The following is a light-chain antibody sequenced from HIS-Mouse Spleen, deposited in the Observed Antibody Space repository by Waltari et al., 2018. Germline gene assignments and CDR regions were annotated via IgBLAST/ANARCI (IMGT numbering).Light chain of an antibody. CDR3: SSYAGSNNSLYV. CDR2: EGS. Sequence: QSALTQPPSASGSPGQSVTISCTGTSSDVGGYNYVAWDQQHPGKAPKLMVYEGSKQPAGVPDRFSGSKSGNTASLTVSGLQAEDEADYYCSSYAGSNNSLYVFGTGTKVTVL. J-gene: IGLJ1*01. V-gene: IGLV2-8*01. CDR1: SSDVGGYNY.